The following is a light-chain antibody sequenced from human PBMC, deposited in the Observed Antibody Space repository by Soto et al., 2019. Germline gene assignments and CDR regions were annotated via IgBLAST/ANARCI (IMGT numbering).Light chain of an antibody. CDR3: ATWDTSLNGYV. J-gene: IGLJ1*01. V-gene: IGLV1-44*01. CDR2: NDN. CDR1: TSNIGSNT. Sequence: QSVLTQPPSASGTPGQRVTISCSGSTSNIGSNTVSWYQQVPETAPKLLINNDNQRPSGVPDRFSGSKSGTSASLAISERQTEEEADDYCATWDTSLNGYVLGTGTKLTVL.